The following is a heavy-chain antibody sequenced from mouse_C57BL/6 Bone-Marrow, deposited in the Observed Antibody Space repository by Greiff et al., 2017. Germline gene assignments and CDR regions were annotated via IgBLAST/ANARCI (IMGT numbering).Heavy chain of an antibody. J-gene: IGHJ3*01. CDR2: ISSGGDYI. CDR1: GFTFSSYA. Sequence: EVQGVESGEGLVKPGGSLKLSCAASGFTFSSYAMSWVRQTPEKRLEWVAYISSGGDYIYYADTVKGRFTISRDNARSTLYLQMSSLKSEDTAMYYCTRDPYYYGSSYDAWFAYWGQGTLVTVSA. CDR3: TRDPYYYGSSYDAWFAY. V-gene: IGHV5-9-1*02. D-gene: IGHD1-1*01.